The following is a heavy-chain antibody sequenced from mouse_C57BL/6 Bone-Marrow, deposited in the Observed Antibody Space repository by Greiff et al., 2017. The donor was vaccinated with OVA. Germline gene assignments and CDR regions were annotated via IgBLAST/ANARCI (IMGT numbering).Heavy chain of an antibody. V-gene: IGHV1-19*01. J-gene: IGHJ2*01. CDR3: AKASRRADY. CDR1: GYTFTDYY. Sequence: LKVSGPVLVKPGASVKMSCKASGYTFTDYYMNWVKQSHGKSLEWIGVITPYNGCTGYNQKFKGKATLTVDTSSSTAYMELNSLTSEESAVYYCAKASRRADYWGQGTTLTVSS. D-gene: IGHD2-12*01. CDR2: ITPYNGCT.